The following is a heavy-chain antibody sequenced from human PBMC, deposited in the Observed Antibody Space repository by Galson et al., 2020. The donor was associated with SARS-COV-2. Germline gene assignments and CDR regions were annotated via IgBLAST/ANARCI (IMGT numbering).Heavy chain of an antibody. CDR2: ISSSSSYI. Sequence: NSGGSLRLSCAASGFTFSSYSMNWVRQAPGKGLEWVSSISSSSSYIYYADSVKGRFTISRDNAKNSLYLQMNSLRAEDTAVYYCAREEYSSGWYEATDYYYGMDVWGQGTTVTVSS. CDR3: AREEYSSGWYEATDYYYGMDV. CDR1: GFTFSSYS. D-gene: IGHD6-19*01. J-gene: IGHJ6*02. V-gene: IGHV3-21*01.